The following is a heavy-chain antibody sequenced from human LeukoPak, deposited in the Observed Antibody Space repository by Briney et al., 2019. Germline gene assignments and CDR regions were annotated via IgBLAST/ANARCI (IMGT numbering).Heavy chain of an antibody. J-gene: IGHJ4*02. CDR3: AKDFTEYSGSYLALSFDY. Sequence: QPGGSLRLSCAASAFTFSNHWMHWVRHAPGKGLVWVSAISGSGGSTYYADSVKGRFTISRDNSKNTLYLQMNSLRAEDTAVYYCAKDFTEYSGSYLALSFDYWGQGTLVTVSS. CDR1: AFTFSNHW. V-gene: IGHV3-23*01. CDR2: ISGSGGST. D-gene: IGHD1-26*01.